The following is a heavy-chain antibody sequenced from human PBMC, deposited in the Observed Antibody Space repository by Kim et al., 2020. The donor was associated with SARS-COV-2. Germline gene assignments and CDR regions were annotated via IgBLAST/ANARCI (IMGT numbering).Heavy chain of an antibody. CDR3: AKDPEMATILPYYFDY. V-gene: IGHV3-43*02. D-gene: IGHD5-12*01. CDR2: ISGDGGST. CDR1: GFTFDDYA. J-gene: IGHJ4*02. Sequence: GGSLRLSCAASGFTFDDYAMHWVRQAPGKGLEWVSLISGDGGSTYYADSVKGRFTISRDNSKNSLYLQMNSLRTEDTALYYCAKDPEMATILPYYFDYWGQGTLVIVSS.